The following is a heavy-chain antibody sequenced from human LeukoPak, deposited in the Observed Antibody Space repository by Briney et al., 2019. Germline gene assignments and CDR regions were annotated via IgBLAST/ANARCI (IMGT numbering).Heavy chain of an antibody. V-gene: IGHV3-23*01. CDR2: ISGSGVNT. J-gene: IGHJ4*02. CDR1: GFTFSSYG. Sequence: GGSLKLSCAASGFTFSSYGMTWVRQAPGKGLEWVSAISGSGVNTYYADSVKGRFTISRDNSKNTLDLQMNSLRAEDTAVYYCAKYGLIATAGPKYYYFDFWGQGTLVTVSS. CDR3: AKYGLIATAGPKYYYFDF. D-gene: IGHD6-13*01.